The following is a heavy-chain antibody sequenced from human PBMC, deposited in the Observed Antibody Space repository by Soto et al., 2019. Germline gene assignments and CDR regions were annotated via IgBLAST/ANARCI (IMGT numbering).Heavy chain of an antibody. CDR2: IYYSGST. D-gene: IGHD3-22*01. CDR3: ARDSQTDSSGYYSFDY. Sequence: SEILSLTCTVSGGSISTYHWSWIRQPPGKGLEWIGYIYYSGSTNYNPSLKSRVTISVDTSKNQFSLKLSSVTAADTAVHYCARDSQTDSSGYYSFDYWGQGTLVTVSS. CDR1: GGSISTYH. J-gene: IGHJ4*02. V-gene: IGHV4-59*01.